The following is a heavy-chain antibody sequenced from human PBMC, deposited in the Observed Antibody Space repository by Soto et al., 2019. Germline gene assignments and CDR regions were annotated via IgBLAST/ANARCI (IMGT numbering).Heavy chain of an antibody. J-gene: IGHJ4*02. Sequence: GSLRLSCAASGFTFSSYGMHWVRQAPGKGLEWIGNIYYSENTYYNPSLKSRVTISVDTSKNQFSLKLSSVTAADTAVYYCARKSRNGCFYDFDNWGQGTLVPVSS. CDR3: ARKSRNGCFYDFDN. CDR2: IYYSENT. CDR1: GFTFSSYG. V-gene: IGHV4-38-2*01. D-gene: IGHD3-16*01.